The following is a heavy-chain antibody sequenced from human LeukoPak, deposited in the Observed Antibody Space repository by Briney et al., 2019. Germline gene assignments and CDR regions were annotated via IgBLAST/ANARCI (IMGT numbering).Heavy chain of an antibody. CDR2: MSAYNGNT. CDR1: GYTFTSYG. J-gene: IGHJ4*02. D-gene: IGHD3-10*01. CDR3: ARDQNTMVRGVIITPPDY. V-gene: IGHV1-18*01. Sequence: ASVKVSCKASGYTFTSYGISWVRQAPGQGLEWMGWMSAYNGNTNYAQKLQGRVTMTTDTSTSTAYMELRSLRSDDTAVYYCARDQNTMVRGVIITPPDYWGQGTLVTVSS.